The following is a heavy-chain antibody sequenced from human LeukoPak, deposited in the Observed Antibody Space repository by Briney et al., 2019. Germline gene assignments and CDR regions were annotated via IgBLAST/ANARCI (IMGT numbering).Heavy chain of an antibody. V-gene: IGHV4-30-2*01. Sequence: SETLSLTCTVSGGSISSGGYYWSWIRQPPGKGLEWIGYIYHSGSTYYNPSLKSRVTISVDRSKNQFSLKLSSVTAADTAVYYCARGPRFDPWGQGTLVTVSS. J-gene: IGHJ5*02. CDR3: ARGPRFDP. CDR2: IYHSGST. CDR1: GGSISSGGYY.